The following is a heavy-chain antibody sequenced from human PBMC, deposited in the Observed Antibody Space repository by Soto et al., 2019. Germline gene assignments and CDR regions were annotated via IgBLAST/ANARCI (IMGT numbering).Heavy chain of an antibody. Sequence: QVQLQQWGAGLLKPSETLSLTCAVYGGSFSGYYWSWIRQPPGKGLEWIGEFNHSGSTTYNPSLKSRVTISVDTSEIQFSLKLSSVTAADTAVYYCARGHRITIFGVVIGENWFDSWGQGTLVTVSS. J-gene: IGHJ5*01. CDR3: ARGHRITIFGVVIGENWFDS. D-gene: IGHD3-3*01. V-gene: IGHV4-34*01. CDR1: GGSFSGYY. CDR2: FNHSGST.